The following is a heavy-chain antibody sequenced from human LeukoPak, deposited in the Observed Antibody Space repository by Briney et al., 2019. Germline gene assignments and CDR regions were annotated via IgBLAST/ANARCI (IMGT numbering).Heavy chain of an antibody. CDR3: ARQGTLVGATSPPTDY. CDR1: GYTFTSYY. V-gene: IGHV1-46*01. Sequence: ASVKVSCKASGYTFTSYYMHWVRQAPGQGLEWMGIINPSGGSTSYAQKFQGRVTMTRDTSTSTAYMELSSLRSEDTAVYYCARQGTLVGATSPPTDYWGQGALVTVSS. J-gene: IGHJ4*02. CDR2: INPSGGST. D-gene: IGHD1-26*01.